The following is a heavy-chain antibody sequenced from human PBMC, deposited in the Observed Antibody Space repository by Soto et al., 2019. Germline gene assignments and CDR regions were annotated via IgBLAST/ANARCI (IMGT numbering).Heavy chain of an antibody. J-gene: IGHJ6*02. CDR1: GGSVNSGSYY. V-gene: IGHV4-61*01. CDR3: ARDKFYYDSSGYQYYYYYGMDV. CDR2: IYYSGST. D-gene: IGHD3-22*01. Sequence: QVQLQESGPGLVKPSETLSLTCTVSGGSVNSGSYYWSWIRQPPGKVLEWIGYIYYSGSTNYNPSLKSRVTISVDTSKNQFSLKLSSVTAADTAVYYCARDKFYYDSSGYQYYYYYGMDVWGQGTTVTVSS.